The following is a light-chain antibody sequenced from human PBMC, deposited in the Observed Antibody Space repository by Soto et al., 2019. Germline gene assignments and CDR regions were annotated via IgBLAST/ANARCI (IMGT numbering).Light chain of an antibody. J-gene: IGLJ2*01. CDR2: EDS. Sequence: QSVLTQPASVSGSPAQSITISCTGSSSDVGKYNLVSWYQWHPGKAPKLMIYEDSQRPSGVSNRFSGSKSGNTASLTISGLQAEDEADYYCCSYAGSDVFVLFGGGTKLTVL. CDR3: CSYAGSDVFVL. V-gene: IGLV2-23*01. CDR1: SSDVGKYNL.